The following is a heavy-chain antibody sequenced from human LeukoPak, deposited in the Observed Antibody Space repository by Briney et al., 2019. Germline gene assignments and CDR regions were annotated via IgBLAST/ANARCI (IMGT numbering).Heavy chain of an antibody. Sequence: SETLSLTCTLSGGSISSSSYYWGWIRQPPGKGLEWIGSIYYSGSTYYNPSLKSRVTISVDTSKNQFSLKLSSVTAADTAVYYCARHEDVIVVVPAAIWDWGQGTLVTVSS. J-gene: IGHJ4*02. D-gene: IGHD2-2*02. CDR1: GGSISSSSYY. CDR2: IYYSGST. CDR3: ARHEDVIVVVPAAIWD. V-gene: IGHV4-39*01.